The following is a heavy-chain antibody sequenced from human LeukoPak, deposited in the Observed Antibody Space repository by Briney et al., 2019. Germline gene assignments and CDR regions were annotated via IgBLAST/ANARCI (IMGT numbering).Heavy chain of an antibody. J-gene: IGHJ6*03. CDR1: GFTFSSYA. CDR2: IDNSGGGT. V-gene: IGHV3-23*01. Sequence: GGSLSLSCAASGFTFSSYAMSWVRQAPGKGLEWVSTIDNSGGGTYYADSVKGRFTISRDNPQNTLYLQMNSLTAEDTAVYYCAKRYYYLDVWVKGTTVTVSS. CDR3: AKRYYYLDV.